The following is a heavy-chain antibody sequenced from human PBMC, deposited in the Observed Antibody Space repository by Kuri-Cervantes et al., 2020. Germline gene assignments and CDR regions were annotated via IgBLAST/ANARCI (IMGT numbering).Heavy chain of an antibody. Sequence: GGSLRLSCAASGFTFSDYYMSWIRQAPGKGLEWVSYISSSGSTIYYADSVKGRFTISRDNAKNSLYLQMNSLRAEDTAVYYRARAGSSPRDYYYYYGMDVWGQGTTVTVSS. CDR2: ISSSGSTI. J-gene: IGHJ6*02. CDR1: GFTFSDYY. CDR3: ARAGSSPRDYYYYYGMDV. V-gene: IGHV3-11*01. D-gene: IGHD6-6*01.